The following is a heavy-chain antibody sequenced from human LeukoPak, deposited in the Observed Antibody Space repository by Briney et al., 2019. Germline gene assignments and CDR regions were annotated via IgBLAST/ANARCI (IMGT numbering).Heavy chain of an antibody. J-gene: IGHJ4*02. D-gene: IGHD3-22*01. CDR3: ARDRRPYYYDSSGYSIDFDY. CDR1: GGTFSSYA. V-gene: IGHV1-69*13. Sequence: SVKVSCKASGGTFSSYAISWVRQAPGQGLEWMGGIIPIFGTANYAQKFQGRVTITADESTGTAYMELSSLRSEDTAVYYCARDRRPYYYDSSGYSIDFDYWGQGTLVTVSS. CDR2: IIPIFGTA.